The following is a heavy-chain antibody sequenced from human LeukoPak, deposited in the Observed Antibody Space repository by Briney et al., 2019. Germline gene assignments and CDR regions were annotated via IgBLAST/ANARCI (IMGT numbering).Heavy chain of an antibody. V-gene: IGHV3-21*01. CDR1: GFTFSSYS. CDR3: ARDRHVDAFDI. J-gene: IGHJ3*02. CDR2: ISSSSSYI. Sequence: GGSLRLSCAASGFTFSSYSMNWVRQAPGKGLEWVSSISSSSSYIYYADSVKGRFTISRDNAKNSLYLQMNSLRAEDTDVYYCARDRHVDAFDIWGQGTMVTVSS.